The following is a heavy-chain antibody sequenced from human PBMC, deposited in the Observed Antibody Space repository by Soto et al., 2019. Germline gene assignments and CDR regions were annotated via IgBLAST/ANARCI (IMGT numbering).Heavy chain of an antibody. V-gene: IGHV4-59*01. CDR1: GGSISSYY. CDR3: ARQYGDYVRGAFDI. J-gene: IGHJ3*02. Sequence: SETLSLTCTVSGGSISSYYWSWIRQPPGKGLEWIGYIYYSGSTNYNPSLKSRVTISVDTSKNQFSLKLSSVTAAGTAVYYCARQYGDYVRGAFDIWGQGTMVTVS. D-gene: IGHD4-17*01. CDR2: IYYSGST.